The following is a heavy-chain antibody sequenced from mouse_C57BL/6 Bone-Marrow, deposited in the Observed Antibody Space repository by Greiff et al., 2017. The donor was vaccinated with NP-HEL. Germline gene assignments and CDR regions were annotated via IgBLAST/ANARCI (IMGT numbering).Heavy chain of an antibody. J-gene: IGHJ4*01. D-gene: IGHD2-4*01. CDR1: GFTFNDYY. Sequence: VQLQQSGAELVKPGASVKLSCTASGFTFNDYYMHWVKQRTEQGLEWIGRIDPEDGDTNYAPKFKGKATLTADTSSSTAYLQLSSLTSEDTAVYYCARRLPPGAMDYWGQGTTVTVSS. V-gene: IGHV14-2*01. CDR2: IDPEDGDT. CDR3: ARRLPPGAMDY.